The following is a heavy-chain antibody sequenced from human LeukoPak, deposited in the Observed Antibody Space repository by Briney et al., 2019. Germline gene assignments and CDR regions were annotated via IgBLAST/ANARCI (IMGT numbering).Heavy chain of an antibody. V-gene: IGHV3-64*04. J-gene: IGHJ4*02. Sequence: GGSLRLSCSASGFTFSTYAMHWVRQAPGKGLEYVSAISSNGGKTYYADSVKGRFTISRDNSKNTLYLQMNSLRAEDTAVYYCARRHGSSWADFDYWGQGTLVTVSP. CDR3: ARRHGSSWADFDY. D-gene: IGHD6-13*01. CDR2: ISSNGGKT. CDR1: GFTFSTYA.